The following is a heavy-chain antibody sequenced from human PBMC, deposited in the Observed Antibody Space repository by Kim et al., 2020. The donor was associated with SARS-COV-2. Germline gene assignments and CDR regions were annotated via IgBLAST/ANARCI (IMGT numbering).Heavy chain of an antibody. CDR2: ISGSGGST. J-gene: IGHJ4*02. V-gene: IGHV3-23*01. D-gene: IGHD5-12*01. CDR3: ANGDVRGYSGYELIDY. CDR1: GFTFSSYA. Sequence: GGSLRLSCAASGFTFSSYAMSWVRQAPGKGLEWVSAISGSGGSTYYADSVKGRFTISRDNSKNTLYLQMNSLRAEDTAVYYCANGDVRGYSGYELIDYWGQGTLVTVSS.